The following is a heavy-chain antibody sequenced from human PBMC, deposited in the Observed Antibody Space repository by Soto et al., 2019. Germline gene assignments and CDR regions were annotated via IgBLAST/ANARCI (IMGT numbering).Heavy chain of an antibody. D-gene: IGHD4-17*01. V-gene: IGHV3-33*01. CDR2: IWYDGSNK. Sequence: GGSLRLSCAASGFTFSSYGMHWVRQAPGKGLEWVAVIWYDGSNKYYADSVKGRFTISRDNSKNTLYLQMNSLRAEDTAVYYCARVRTVTTLGESYYYYYYMDVWGKGTTVTVSS. CDR3: ARVRTVTTLGESYYYYYYMDV. J-gene: IGHJ6*03. CDR1: GFTFSSYG.